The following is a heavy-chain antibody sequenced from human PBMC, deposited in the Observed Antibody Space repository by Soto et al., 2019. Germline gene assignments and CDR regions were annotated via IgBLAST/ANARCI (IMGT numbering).Heavy chain of an antibody. Sequence: PGGSLRLSCVASGFTFSSYWLSWVRQAPGKGLEWVANIKQDGSEKYYVDSVKGRFTISRDNAKNSLYLQMSSLGAEDTAVYYCARVEVSDSSAYRPVDYCGRGTQVTVSS. CDR1: GFTFSSYW. CDR3: ARVEVSDSSAYRPVDY. CDR2: IKQDGSEK. V-gene: IGHV3-7*05. J-gene: IGHJ4*02. D-gene: IGHD3-22*01.